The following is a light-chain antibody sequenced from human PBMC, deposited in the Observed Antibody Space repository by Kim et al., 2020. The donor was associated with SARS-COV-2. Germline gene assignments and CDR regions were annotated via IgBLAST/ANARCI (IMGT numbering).Light chain of an antibody. CDR1: SSDIGSYNL. CDR2: EAN. V-gene: IGLV2-23*01. CDR3: CSYAGASTYV. J-gene: IGLJ1*01. Sequence: QSALTQPASVSGSPGQSITISCTGTSSDIGSYNLVSWYQQHPDKAPKLMIYEANERPSGVSIRFSGSKSGNTASLTISGLQAEDEADYYCCSYAGASTYVFGTGTKVTVL.